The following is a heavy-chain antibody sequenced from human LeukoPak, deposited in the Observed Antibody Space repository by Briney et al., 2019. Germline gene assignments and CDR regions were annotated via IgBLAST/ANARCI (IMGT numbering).Heavy chain of an antibody. CDR2: INPSGGST. CDR1: GYTFTSYY. Sequence: GASVKVSCKASGYTFTSYYMHWVRQAPGQGLEWMGIINPSGGSTSYAQKFQGRVTMTRNTSISTAYMELSSLRSEDTAVYYCAKNYDFLTGYASWGQGTLVTVSS. J-gene: IGHJ4*02. V-gene: IGHV1-46*01. CDR3: AKNYDFLTGYAS. D-gene: IGHD3-9*01.